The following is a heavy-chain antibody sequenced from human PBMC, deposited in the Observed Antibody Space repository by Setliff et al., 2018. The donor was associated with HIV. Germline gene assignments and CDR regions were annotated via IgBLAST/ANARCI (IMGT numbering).Heavy chain of an antibody. V-gene: IGHV3-30*02. CDR1: GLTFSNWG. Sequence: PGGSLRLSCATSGLTFSNWGMHWVRQAPGKGLEWVASIRSDGSNKYYADSVTGRFTISRDDSKNTLYLQMNSLRAEDTAVYYCAKDKGQKYADYWGQGTMVTVSS. J-gene: IGHJ4*02. CDR3: AKDKGQKYADY. D-gene: IGHD3-10*01. CDR2: IRSDGSNK.